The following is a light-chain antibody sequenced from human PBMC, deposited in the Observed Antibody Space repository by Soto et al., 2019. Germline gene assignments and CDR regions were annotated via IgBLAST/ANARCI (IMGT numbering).Light chain of an antibody. J-gene: IGKJ2*01. CDR3: MQALETPYT. CDR2: LNS. Sequence: EIVMTQSPLSLPVPPGESASISCRSSQNLLHGSNNYLDWYLQKPGQSPQLLMHLNSNQASGVTDSFSGSGSGTDFTLQINTVEAQDVGIYYCMQALETPYTLGQGTKLEIK. V-gene: IGKV2-28*01. CDR1: QNLLHGSNNY.